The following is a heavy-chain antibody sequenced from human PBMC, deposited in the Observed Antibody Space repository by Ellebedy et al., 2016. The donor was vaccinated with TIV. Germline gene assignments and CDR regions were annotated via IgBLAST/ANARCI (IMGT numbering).Heavy chain of an antibody. Sequence: GESLKISXKGSGYSFTTYWIGWVRQMPGKGLEYMGMIYPEDSDTRYSPSFQGRVTISADKFTSTAYLQWSSLKASDTAMYYCARVQSGSVGPFDYWGQGTLVTVSS. V-gene: IGHV5-51*01. J-gene: IGHJ4*02. CDR1: GYSFTTYW. CDR2: IYPEDSDT. CDR3: ARVQSGSVGPFDY. D-gene: IGHD5-12*01.